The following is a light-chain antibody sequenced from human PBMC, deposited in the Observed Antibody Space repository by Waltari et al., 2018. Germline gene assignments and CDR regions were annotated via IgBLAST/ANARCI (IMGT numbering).Light chain of an antibody. J-gene: IGLJ7*01. V-gene: IGLV1-51*02. Sequence: QSVLTQPPSVSAAAGQRVTISCSGGSSNIGNKYVSWYRQFPGTATKLLIYEDSERPSGIPGRFSGSKSGTSATLDITGLQAGDEADYYCGTWDSSLSGAVFGGGTHLTVL. CDR1: SSNIGNKY. CDR2: EDS. CDR3: GTWDSSLSGAV.